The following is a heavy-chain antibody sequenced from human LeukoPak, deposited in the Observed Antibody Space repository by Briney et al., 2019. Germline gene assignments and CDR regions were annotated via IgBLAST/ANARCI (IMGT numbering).Heavy chain of an antibody. CDR3: AKDVPSMAPPFDH. Sequence: GGSLRLSCAASGFTFRDYVMTWVRQAPGKGLEWVSIINVGGRTDYADSVKGRFTISRDNSNNTLYLQMSSLRVDDTAVYYCAKDVPSMAPPFDHWGQGALVTGSS. CDR1: GFTFRDYV. J-gene: IGHJ4*02. V-gene: IGHV3-23*01. CDR2: INVGGRT. D-gene: IGHD5-24*01.